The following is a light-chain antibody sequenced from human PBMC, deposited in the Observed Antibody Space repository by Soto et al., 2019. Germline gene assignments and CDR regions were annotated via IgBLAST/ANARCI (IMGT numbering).Light chain of an antibody. CDR1: QNVDSY. J-gene: IGKJ1*01. V-gene: IGKV3-11*01. Sequence: EIVLTQSPATLSLSPGDRATLSCRASQNVDSYFAGYQQKPGQAPRLLIHDISERAPGIPARFSGSRSGTDFTLTIRSLEPEDFAVYYCQQRRSWPRTFGRGTNVEIK. CDR3: QQRRSWPRT. CDR2: DIS.